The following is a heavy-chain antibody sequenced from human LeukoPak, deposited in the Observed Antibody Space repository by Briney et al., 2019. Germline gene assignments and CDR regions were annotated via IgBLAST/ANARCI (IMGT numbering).Heavy chain of an antibody. CDR2: ISYDGSNK. V-gene: IGHV3-30*03. J-gene: IGHJ6*02. CDR3: VRAENGMDV. CDR1: GFTFSSYG. Sequence: QAGGSLRLSCAASGFTFSSYGMHRVRQAPGKGLEWVAVISYDGSNKYYADSVKGRFTISRDNSRNTLYLQMNSLRAEDTAVYYCVRAENGMDVWGRGTAVTVS.